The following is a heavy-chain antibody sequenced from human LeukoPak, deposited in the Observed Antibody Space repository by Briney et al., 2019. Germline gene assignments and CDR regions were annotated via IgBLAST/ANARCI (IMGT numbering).Heavy chain of an antibody. CDR1: GFTFSSYG. D-gene: IGHD6-19*01. Sequence: GGSLRLSCAASGFTFSSYGMHWVRQAPGKGLEWVAVISYDGSNKYYADSVKGRFTISRDNSKNTLYLQMNSLRAEDTAVYYCAKDTAYSSGWYVSGVFDYWGQGTLVTVSS. CDR2: ISYDGSNK. V-gene: IGHV3-30*18. J-gene: IGHJ4*02. CDR3: AKDTAYSSGWYVSGVFDY.